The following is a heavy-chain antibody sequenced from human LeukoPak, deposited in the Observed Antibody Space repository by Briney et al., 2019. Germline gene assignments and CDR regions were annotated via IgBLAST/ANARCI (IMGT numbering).Heavy chain of an antibody. CDR1: GGSISSYY. J-gene: IGHJ4*02. V-gene: IGHV4-59*01. CDR2: IYYSGST. Sequence: PSETLSLTCTVSGGSISSYYWSWIRQPPGKGLGWIGYIYYSGSTNYNPSLKSRVTISVDTSKNQFSLKLSSVTAADTAVYYCAGAMVRGVPFDYWGQGTLVTVSS. D-gene: IGHD3-10*01. CDR3: AGAMVRGVPFDY.